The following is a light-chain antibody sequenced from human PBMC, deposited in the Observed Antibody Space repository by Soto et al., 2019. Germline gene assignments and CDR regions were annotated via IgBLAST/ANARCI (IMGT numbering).Light chain of an antibody. CDR2: KAS. Sequence: DSHITQRPSTLSASLGDRVTITCRASQSISVWLAWYQQKAGKAPNLLIYKASRLESGVPSRFSGSGSETEFTLTISGLQPGDSATYYCQQYNSYSPTFGQGTKVDIK. CDR3: QQYNSYSPT. CDR1: QSISVW. V-gene: IGKV1-5*03. J-gene: IGKJ1*01.